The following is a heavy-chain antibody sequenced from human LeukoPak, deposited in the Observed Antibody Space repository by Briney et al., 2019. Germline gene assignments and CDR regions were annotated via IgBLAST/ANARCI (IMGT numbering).Heavy chain of an antibody. Sequence: ASVKVSCKASGYTFTGYYMHWVRQAPGQGLEWMGRINPNSGGTNYAQKFQGRVTMTRDTSISTAYMELSRLRSDDTAVYYCARDRSRMGRVRATYGYWGQGTLVTVSS. V-gene: IGHV1-2*06. CDR1: GYTFTGYY. CDR2: INPNSGGT. D-gene: IGHD1-26*01. J-gene: IGHJ4*02. CDR3: ARDRSRMGRVRATYGY.